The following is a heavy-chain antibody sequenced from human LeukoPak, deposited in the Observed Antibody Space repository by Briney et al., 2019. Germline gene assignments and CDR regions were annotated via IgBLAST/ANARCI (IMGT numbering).Heavy chain of an antibody. CDR3: ARAGNPSYWYFDL. D-gene: IGHD4-23*01. CDR2: IYYSGST. J-gene: IGHJ2*01. V-gene: IGHV4-39*07. CDR1: GGSISSSSYY. Sequence: SETLSLTCTVSGGSISSSSYYWGWIRQPPGKGLEWIGSIYYSGSTYYNPSLKSRVTISVDTSKNQFSLKLGSVTAADTAVYYCARAGNPSYWYFDLWGRGTLVTVSS.